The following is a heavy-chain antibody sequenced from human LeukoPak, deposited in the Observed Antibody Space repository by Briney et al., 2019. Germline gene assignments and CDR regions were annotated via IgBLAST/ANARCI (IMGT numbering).Heavy chain of an antibody. D-gene: IGHD3-9*01. CDR3: ARVDDILIGYRPFDY. CDR1: GVSVSSGYY. V-gene: IGHV4-61*01. J-gene: IGHJ4*02. Sequence: PSETLSLTCTVSGVSVSSGYYWSWIRQPPGKGLEWIGYIYYSGRTINNPSLKSRVAISVDASKNQFSLNLRSVTAADTAVYYCARVDDILIGYRPFDYWGQGTLVTVSS. CDR2: IYYSGRT.